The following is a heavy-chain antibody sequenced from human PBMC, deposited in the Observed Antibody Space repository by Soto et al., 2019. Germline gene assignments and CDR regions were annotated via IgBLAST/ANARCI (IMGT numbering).Heavy chain of an antibody. Sequence: ASVKVSCKASGYTFTSYDTNWVRQATGQGLEWMGWMNPNSGNTGYAQKFQGRVTMTRNTSISTAYMELSSLRSEDTAVYYCARAGIGLGYCSGGSCYFDAFDIWGQGTMVTVSS. J-gene: IGHJ3*02. CDR2: MNPNSGNT. CDR3: ARAGIGLGYCSGGSCYFDAFDI. CDR1: GYTFTSYD. V-gene: IGHV1-8*01. D-gene: IGHD2-15*01.